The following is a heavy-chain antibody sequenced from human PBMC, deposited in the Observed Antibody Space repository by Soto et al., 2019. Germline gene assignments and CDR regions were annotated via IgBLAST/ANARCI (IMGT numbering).Heavy chain of an antibody. CDR3: AREGPYSSGWYGMDV. V-gene: IGHV3-66*01. Sequence: EVQLVESGGGLVQPGGSLRLSCAASGFTVSSNYMSWVRQAPGKGLEWVSVIYSGGSTYYADSVKGRFTISRDNSKNTLYLQMNSLRAEDTAVYYCAREGPYSSGWYGMDVWGQGTTVTVSS. CDR2: IYSGGST. CDR1: GFTVSSNY. J-gene: IGHJ6*02. D-gene: IGHD6-19*01.